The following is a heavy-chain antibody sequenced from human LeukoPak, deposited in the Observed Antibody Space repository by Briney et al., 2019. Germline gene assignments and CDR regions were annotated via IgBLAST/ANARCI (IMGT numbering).Heavy chain of an antibody. CDR2: ISYDGSNK. V-gene: IGHV3-30*04. CDR3: ARGRSSGWYSVYFDY. CDR1: GFTFSSYA. J-gene: IGHJ4*02. D-gene: IGHD6-19*01. Sequence: GSLRLSCAASGFTFSSYAMHWVRQAPGKGLEWVAVISYDGSNKYYADSVKGRFTISRDNSKNTLYLQMNSLRAEDTAVYYCARGRSSGWYSVYFDYWGQGTLVTVSS.